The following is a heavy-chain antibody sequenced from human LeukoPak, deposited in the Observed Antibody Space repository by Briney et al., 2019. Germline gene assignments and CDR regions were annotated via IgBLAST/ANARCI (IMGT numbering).Heavy chain of an antibody. J-gene: IGHJ4*02. CDR2: IYHSGST. CDR3: ARAPISGGH. Sequence: PETLSRTCAVSGYSISSGYYWGWIRQPPGKGLEWIGSIYHSGSTYYNPSLKSRVTISVDTSKNQFSLKLSSVTAADTAVYYCARAPISGGHWGQGTLVTVSS. D-gene: IGHD2-15*01. CDR1: GYSISSGYY. V-gene: IGHV4-38-2*01.